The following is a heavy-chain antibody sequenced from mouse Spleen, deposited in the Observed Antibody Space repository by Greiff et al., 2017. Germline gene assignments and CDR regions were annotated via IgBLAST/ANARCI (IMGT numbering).Heavy chain of an antibody. V-gene: IGHV2-5*01. D-gene: IGHD1-1*01. CDR3: AGGSSQYYYAMDY. Sequence: VKLVESGPGLVQPSQSLSITCTVSGFSLTSYGVHWVRQSPGKGLEWLGVIWRGGSTDYNAAFMSRLSITKDNSKSQVFFKMNSLQADDAAIYYCAGGSSQYYYAMDYWGQGTSVTVSS. J-gene: IGHJ4*01. CDR1: GFSLTSYG. CDR2: IWRGGST.